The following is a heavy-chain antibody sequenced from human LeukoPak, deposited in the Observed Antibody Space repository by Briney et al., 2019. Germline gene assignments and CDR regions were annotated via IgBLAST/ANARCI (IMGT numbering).Heavy chain of an antibody. J-gene: IGHJ4*02. CDR3: ARAVIYSSSYIDY. D-gene: IGHD6-13*01. Sequence: PSETLSLTCAVYGGSFSGYYWSWIRQPPGKGLEWIGEINHSGSTNYYPSLKSRVTISVDTSKNQFSLKLSSVTAADTAVYYCARAVIYSSSYIDYWGQGTLVTVSS. CDR1: GGSFSGYY. V-gene: IGHV4-34*01. CDR2: INHSGST.